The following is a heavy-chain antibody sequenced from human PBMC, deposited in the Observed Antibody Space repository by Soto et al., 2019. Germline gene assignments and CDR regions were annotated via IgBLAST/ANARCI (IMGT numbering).Heavy chain of an antibody. CDR1: GFTFSSYA. Sequence: GGSLRLSCPASGFTFSSYAISWVRQAPGKGLEWVSAISGSDGSTYYADSVKGRFTTSRDNSKNTLYLQMNSLRAEDTAVYYCPPVGTYRSIDYWGQGTLVTVSS. CDR2: ISGSDGST. J-gene: IGHJ4*02. CDR3: PPVGTYRSIDY. V-gene: IGHV3-23*01. D-gene: IGHD4-4*01.